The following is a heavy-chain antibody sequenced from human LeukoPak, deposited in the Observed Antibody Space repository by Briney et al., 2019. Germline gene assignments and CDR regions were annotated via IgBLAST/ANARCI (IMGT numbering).Heavy chain of an antibody. CDR2: IYYSGST. J-gene: IGHJ4*02. Sequence: PSQTLSLTCTVSGGSINSGDLYWSWIRQHPGKGLEWIGHIYYSGSTFYNPYLKSRLTISVDNSKNQFSLKLSSVTAADTAVYYCARGYCKGATCYGFDYWGQGTLVTVSS. CDR3: ARGYCKGATCYGFDY. CDR1: GGSINSGDLY. D-gene: IGHD2-15*01. V-gene: IGHV4-31*03.